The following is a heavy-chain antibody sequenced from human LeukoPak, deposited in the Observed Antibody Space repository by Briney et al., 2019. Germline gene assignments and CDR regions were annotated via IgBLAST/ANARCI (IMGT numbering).Heavy chain of an antibody. D-gene: IGHD2/OR15-2a*01. Sequence: GGSLRLSCAASGFTFSSYVMHWVRQAPGKGLEYVSGISSNGGTTYYANSVEGRFTISRDNSKNTLSLQMGSLRVEDMAVYYCARGRIIRGTSSSYYGMDVWGQGTTVTVSS. CDR2: ISSNGGTT. CDR3: ARGRIIRGTSSSYYGMDV. V-gene: IGHV3-64*01. J-gene: IGHJ6*02. CDR1: GFTFSSYV.